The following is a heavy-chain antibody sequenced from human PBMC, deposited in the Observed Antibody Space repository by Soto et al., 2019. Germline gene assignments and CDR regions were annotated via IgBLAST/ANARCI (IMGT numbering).Heavy chain of an antibody. CDR3: ARDRGSTSWGSYYYYYYMDV. D-gene: IGHD2-2*01. CDR2: IWYDGSNK. Sequence: QPGGSLRLSCAASGFTFSSYGMHWVRQAPGKGLEWVAVIWYDGSNKYYADSVKGRFTISRDNSKNTLYLQMNSLRAEDTAVYYCARDRGSTSWGSYYYYYYMDVWGKGTTVTVSS. CDR1: GFTFSSYG. J-gene: IGHJ6*03. V-gene: IGHV3-33*08.